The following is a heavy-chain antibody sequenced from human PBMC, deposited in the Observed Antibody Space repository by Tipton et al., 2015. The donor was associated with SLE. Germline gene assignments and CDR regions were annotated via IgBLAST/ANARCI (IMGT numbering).Heavy chain of an antibody. J-gene: IGHJ4*02. D-gene: IGHD3-10*01. CDR1: GGSFSGYY. V-gene: IGHV4-59*01. Sequence: TLSLTCAVYGGSFSGYYWSWIRQPPGKGLEWIGYIYYSGSTNYNPSLKSRVTISVDTSKNQFSLKLSSVTAADTAVYYCARGVYGSGSYYPDYWGQGTLVTVSS. CDR2: IYYSGST. CDR3: ARGVYGSGSYYPDY.